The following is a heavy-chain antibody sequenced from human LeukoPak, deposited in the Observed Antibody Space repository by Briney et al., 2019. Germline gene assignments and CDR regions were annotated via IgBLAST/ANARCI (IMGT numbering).Heavy chain of an antibody. V-gene: IGHV3-15*01. J-gene: IGHJ1*01. CDR3: TTDLSELDDSGYYAKYFHH. CDR1: GFTFSNAW. D-gene: IGHD3-22*01. Sequence: GGSLRLSCAASGFTFSNAWMTWVRQAPGKGLEWVGRIKSKTDGGTTDYAAPVKGRFTISRDDSKDTLFLQMNSLKTEDTAVYYCTTDLSELDDSGYYAKYFHHWGQGTLVSVSS. CDR2: IKSKTDGGTT.